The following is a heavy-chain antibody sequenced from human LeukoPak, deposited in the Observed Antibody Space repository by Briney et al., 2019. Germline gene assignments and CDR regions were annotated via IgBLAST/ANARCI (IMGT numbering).Heavy chain of an antibody. CDR3: ARVAAAGRFDP. CDR1: GYTFTSHF. D-gene: IGHD6-13*01. Sequence: GASVKVSCKASGYTFTSHFMHWVRQAPGQGLEWMGIINPSGGSTSYAQKFQGRVTMTRDTSISTAYMELSRLRSDDTAVYYCARVAAAGRFDPWGQGTLVTVSS. V-gene: IGHV1-46*01. J-gene: IGHJ5*02. CDR2: INPSGGST.